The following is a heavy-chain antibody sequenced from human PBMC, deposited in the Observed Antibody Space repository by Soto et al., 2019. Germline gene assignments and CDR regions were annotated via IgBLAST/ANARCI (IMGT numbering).Heavy chain of an antibody. D-gene: IGHD3-9*01. CDR3: AKSSRQLTHEAPYYYYCALDV. CDR2: ISSSSSDYT. CDR1: GFSFSDYT. V-gene: IGHV3-21*04. J-gene: IGHJ6*02. Sequence: GGSLRLSCAASGFSFSDYTMNWVRQAPGKGLEWVSAISSSSSDYTFYADSVRGRFTISRDNAKKSLYLQMNSLRVEDTAVYYCAKSSRQLTHEAPYYYYCALDVWGQGTTVTVSS.